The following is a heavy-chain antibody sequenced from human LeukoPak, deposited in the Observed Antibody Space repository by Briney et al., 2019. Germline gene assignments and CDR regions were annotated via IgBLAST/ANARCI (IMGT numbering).Heavy chain of an antibody. V-gene: IGHV4-59*11. CDR1: GGSISSHY. Sequence: SETLSLSCNVSGGSISSHYWSWIRQPPGKGLEWIGYIDNTGSTDCSPSLKSRVTMSVDTSKNQVSLKLSYVTAADTAVYFCARQSLVDYSDSRGPFRWFDIWGRGTLVTVS. D-gene: IGHD3-16*01. J-gene: IGHJ5*02. CDR3: ARQSLVDYSDSRGPFRWFDI. CDR2: IDNTGST.